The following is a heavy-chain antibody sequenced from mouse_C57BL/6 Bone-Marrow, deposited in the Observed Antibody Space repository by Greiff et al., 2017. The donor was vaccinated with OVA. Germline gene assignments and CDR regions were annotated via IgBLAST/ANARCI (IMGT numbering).Heavy chain of an antibody. D-gene: IGHD2-12*01. CDR3: ARGSNDIYYYAMDY. V-gene: IGHV1-69*01. Sequence: QVQLQQPGAELVMPGASVKLSCKASGYTFTSYWMHWVKQRPGQGLEWIGEIDPSDSYTHYNQKFTGKSTLTVDKSSSTAYMQLSSLTSEDSAVYYCARGSNDIYYYAMDYWGQGTSVTVSS. CDR1: GYTFTSYW. J-gene: IGHJ4*01. CDR2: IDPSDSYT.